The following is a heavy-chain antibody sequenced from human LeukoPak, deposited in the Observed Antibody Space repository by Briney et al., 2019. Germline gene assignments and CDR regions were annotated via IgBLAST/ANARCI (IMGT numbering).Heavy chain of an antibody. CDR1: GFTFSTYS. D-gene: IGHD4-17*01. CDR2: IGGSSTSI. V-gene: IGHV3-21*01. CDR3: ARELGGDYGEAFDI. J-gene: IGHJ3*02. Sequence: GGSLRLSCAASGFTFSTYSMNWVRQAPGKGLQWVSSIGGSSTSIYYADSVEGRFTISRDNAKSSLYLQMYSLRAEDAAVYYCARELGGDYGEAFDIWAKGQWSPSL.